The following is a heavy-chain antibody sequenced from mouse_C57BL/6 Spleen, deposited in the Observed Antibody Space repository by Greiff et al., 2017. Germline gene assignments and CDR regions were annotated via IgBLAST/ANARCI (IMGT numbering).Heavy chain of an antibody. Sequence: QVQLQQPGAELVMPGASVKLSCKASGYTFTSYWMHWVKQRPGQGLEWIGEIDPSDSYTNYNQKFKGKSTLTVDKSSSTAYMQLSSLTSADSAVYYCARSDGNYFYYYAMDYWGQGTSVTVSS. J-gene: IGHJ4*01. V-gene: IGHV1-69*01. D-gene: IGHD2-1*01. CDR3: ARSDGNYFYYYAMDY. CDR2: IDPSDSYT. CDR1: GYTFTSYW.